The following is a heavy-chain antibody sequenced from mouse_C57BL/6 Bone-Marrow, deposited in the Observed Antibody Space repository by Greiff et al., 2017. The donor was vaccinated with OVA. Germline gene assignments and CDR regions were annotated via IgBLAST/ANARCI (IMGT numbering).Heavy chain of an antibody. CDR1: GFNIKNTY. CDR2: IDPANGNT. Sequence: VQLKESVAELVRPGASVKLSCTASGFNIKNTYMHWVKQRPEQGLEWIGRIDPANGNTKYAPKFQGKATITADTSSNTAYLQLSSLTSEDTAIYYCARWYYGSSYGYFDYWGQGTTLTVSS. V-gene: IGHV14-3*01. D-gene: IGHD1-1*01. J-gene: IGHJ2*01. CDR3: ARWYYGSSYGYFDY.